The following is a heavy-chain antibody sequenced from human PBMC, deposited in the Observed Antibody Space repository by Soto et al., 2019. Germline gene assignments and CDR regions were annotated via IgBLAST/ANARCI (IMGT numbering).Heavy chain of an antibody. CDR1: GFTFSSYW. V-gene: IGHV3-7*01. D-gene: IGHD6-6*01. CDR2: IKQDGSEK. J-gene: IGHJ6*03. Sequence: GGSLRLSCAASGFTFSSYWMSWVRQAPGKGLEWVANIKQDGSEKYYVDSVKGRFTISRDNAKNSLYLQMNSLRAEDTAVYYCVLIAARPTPLYYYYSSYIDVWGKGTTLTVSS. CDR3: VLIAARPTPLYYYYSSYIDV.